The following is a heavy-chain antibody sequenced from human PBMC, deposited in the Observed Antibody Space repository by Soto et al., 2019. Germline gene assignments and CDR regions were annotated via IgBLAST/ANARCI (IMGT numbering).Heavy chain of an antibody. V-gene: IGHV3-30-3*01. D-gene: IGHD4-17*01. CDR2: ISYDGSNK. Sequence: QVQLVESGGGVVQPGRSLRLSCAASGFFFSSYAMHWVRQAPGKGLEWVAVISYDGSNKYYADSVKGRFTISRDNSRNTLYLQMNSLSADDTSVYYCARPPTTVTTYYYYGMDVWGQGTTVTVSS. CDR3: ARPPTTVTTYYYYGMDV. CDR1: GFFFSSYA. J-gene: IGHJ6*02.